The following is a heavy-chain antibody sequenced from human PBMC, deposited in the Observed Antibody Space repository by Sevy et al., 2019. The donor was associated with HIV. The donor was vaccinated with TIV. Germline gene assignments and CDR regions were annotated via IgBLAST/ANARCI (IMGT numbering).Heavy chain of an antibody. CDR2: IYPGDSDT. V-gene: IGHV5-51*01. D-gene: IGHD1-1*01. Sequence: GESLKISCKGSGYSFTSYWIGWVRQMPGKGLEWMGIIYPGDSDTRYSPSFQGQVTISADKSISTAYLQWSSLKASDXXXXXXXXXXXXXXGTHFDYWGQGTLVTVSS. J-gene: IGHJ4*02. CDR3: XXXXXXXXGTHFDY. CDR1: GYSFTSYW.